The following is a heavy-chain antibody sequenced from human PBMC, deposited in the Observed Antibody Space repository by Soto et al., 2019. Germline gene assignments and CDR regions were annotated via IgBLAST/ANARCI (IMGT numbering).Heavy chain of an antibody. CDR3: ARVYGSGSYIAFDF. Sequence: QVQLVQSGAEVKKPGASVKVSCKASGYTFTHYGISWVRQAPGQGLAWMGWISALNGNTKYVDNFQDSVTMTTDTSTNTSYMEVRSLRSDDTAMYYCARVYGSGSYIAFDFWGQGTMVTVSS. CDR2: ISALNGNT. V-gene: IGHV1-18*01. D-gene: IGHD3-10*01. J-gene: IGHJ3*01. CDR1: GYTFTHYG.